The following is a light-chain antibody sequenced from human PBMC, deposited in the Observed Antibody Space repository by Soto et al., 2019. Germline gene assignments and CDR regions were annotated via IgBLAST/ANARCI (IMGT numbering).Light chain of an antibody. CDR3: CSYAGDYT. J-gene: IGLJ2*01. CDR1: SSDY. Sequence: QSALTQPRSVSGSPGQSVTISCTGTSSDYVSWYQQHPGKAPKLIIYDVTKRPSGVPDRFSGSKSGNTASLTISGLQAEDEADYHCCSYAGDYTIAGGTQLTVL. V-gene: IGLV2-11*01. CDR2: DVT.